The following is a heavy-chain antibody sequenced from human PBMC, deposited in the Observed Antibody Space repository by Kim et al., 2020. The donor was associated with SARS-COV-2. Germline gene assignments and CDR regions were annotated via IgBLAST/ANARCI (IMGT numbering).Heavy chain of an antibody. J-gene: IGHJ4*02. Sequence: GGSLRLSCAASGFSFSSYAMSWVRQAPGKGLEWVSVITIGGGSKYYSDSVKVRFTISRDNSKSTLYLQMNTLRAEDTAVYYCAKNPVSHSNIGYAFDCWGQGTLVSVSS. D-gene: IGHD2-15*01. V-gene: IGHV3-23*01. CDR3: AKNPVSHSNIGYAFDC. CDR2: ITIGGGSK. CDR1: GFSFSSYA.